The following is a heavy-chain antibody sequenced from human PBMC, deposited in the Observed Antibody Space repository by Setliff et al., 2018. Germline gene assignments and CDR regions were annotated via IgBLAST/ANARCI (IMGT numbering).Heavy chain of an antibody. J-gene: IGHJ4*02. V-gene: IGHV4-61*02. CDR2: IYTSGST. D-gene: IGHD5-18*01. CDR1: GGSVSSGSYC. CDR3: AREPLKPEWGYSHLYFDS. Sequence: SETLSLTCTVSGGSVSSGSYCWSWIRQPAGKGLEWIGRIYTSGSTNYNPSLKSRVTISVDTSNNHFSLRLSSVTAADTAVYYCAREPLKPEWGYSHLYFDSWGQGTLVTVS.